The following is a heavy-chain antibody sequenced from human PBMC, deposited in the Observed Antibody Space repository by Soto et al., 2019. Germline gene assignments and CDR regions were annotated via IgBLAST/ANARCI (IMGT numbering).Heavy chain of an antibody. CDR2: ISASGDIT. CDR3: AKGRKDSGSYRTAFDY. Sequence: GGSLRLSCAASGFTFSSYAMSWVRQAPGKGLEWVSSISASGDITYYADSVKGRFTVSRDNSKNTLSLQMNSLRAEDTAIYYCAKGRKDSGSYRTAFDYWGQGTLVTVSS. V-gene: IGHV3-23*01. J-gene: IGHJ4*02. CDR1: GFTFSSYA. D-gene: IGHD1-26*01.